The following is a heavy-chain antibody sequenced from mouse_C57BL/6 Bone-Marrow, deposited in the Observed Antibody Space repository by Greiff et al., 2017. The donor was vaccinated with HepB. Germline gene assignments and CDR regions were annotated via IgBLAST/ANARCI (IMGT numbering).Heavy chain of an antibody. CDR2: ISNGGGST. CDR1: GFTFSDYY. V-gene: IGHV5-12*01. CDR3: ARHVKDYDGFAY. J-gene: IGHJ3*01. Sequence: DVKLVESGGGLVQPGGSLKLSCAASGFTFSDYYMYWVRQTPEKRLEWVAYISNGGGSTYYPDTVKGRFTISRDNAKNTLYLQMSRLTSEDTAMYYCARHVKDYDGFAYWGQGTLVTVSA. D-gene: IGHD2-4*01.